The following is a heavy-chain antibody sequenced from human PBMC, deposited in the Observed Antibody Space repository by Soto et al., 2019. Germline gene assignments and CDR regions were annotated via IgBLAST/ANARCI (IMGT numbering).Heavy chain of an antibody. J-gene: IGHJ6*02. V-gene: IGHV4-59*01. Sequence: QVQLQESGPGLVKPSETLSLTCTVSGGSISSYYWSWIRQPPGKGLEWIGYIYYSGSTNYNPSIKSRVTISVETSKNQCSLKLSSVTAADTAVYYCAREMVIGYSYGYGDEYYYGMDVWGQGTTVTVSS. CDR1: GGSISSYY. D-gene: IGHD5-18*01. CDR2: IYYSGST. CDR3: AREMVIGYSYGYGDEYYYGMDV.